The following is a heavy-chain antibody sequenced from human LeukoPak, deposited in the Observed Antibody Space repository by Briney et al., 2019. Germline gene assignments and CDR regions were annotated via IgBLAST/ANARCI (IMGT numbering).Heavy chain of an antibody. Sequence: GESLKISCKGSGYSFTSYWISWVRQMPGKGLEWMGRIDPSDSYTNYSPSFQGHVTISADKSISTAYLQWSSLKASDTAMYYCRIAVAGTASDYRGQGTLVTVSS. V-gene: IGHV5-10-1*01. CDR1: GYSFTSYW. D-gene: IGHD6-19*01. CDR2: IDPSDSYT. J-gene: IGHJ4*02. CDR3: RIAVAGTASDY.